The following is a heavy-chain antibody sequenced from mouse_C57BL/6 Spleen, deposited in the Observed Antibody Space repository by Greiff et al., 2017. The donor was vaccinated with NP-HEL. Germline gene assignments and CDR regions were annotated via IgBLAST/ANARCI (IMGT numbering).Heavy chain of an antibody. CDR2: IRSKSNNYAT. CDR1: GFSFNTYA. D-gene: IGHD3-1*01. CDR3: VRHVTLSGAMDY. J-gene: IGHJ4*01. V-gene: IGHV10-1*01. Sequence: EVQLVESGGGLVQPKGSLKLSCAASGFSFNTYAMNWVRQAPGKGLEWVARIRSKSNNYATYYADSVKDRFTISRDDSESMLYLQMNNLKTEDTAMYYCVRHVTLSGAMDYWGQGTSVTVSS.